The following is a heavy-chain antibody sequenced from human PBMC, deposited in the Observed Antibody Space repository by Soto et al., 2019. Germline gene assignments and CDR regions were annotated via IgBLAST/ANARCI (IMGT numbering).Heavy chain of an antibody. CDR3: ARQRRDFDY. CDR1: GGSISNYY. J-gene: IGHJ4*02. CDR2: IFSSGST. Sequence: PSETLSLTCTVSGGSISNYYWSWIRQPPGKGLQWIGYIFSSGSTNYNPSLKSRVTISVNTSKNQFSWNLNSVTAADTAVYYCARQRRDFDYWGQGYLVTVSS. V-gene: IGHV4-59*08.